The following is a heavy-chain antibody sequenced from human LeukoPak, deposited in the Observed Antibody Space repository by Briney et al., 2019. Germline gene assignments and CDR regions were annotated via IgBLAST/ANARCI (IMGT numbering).Heavy chain of an antibody. CDR1: GGSFSGYY. D-gene: IGHD2-8*01. CDR2: INHSGST. J-gene: IGHJ4*02. V-gene: IGHV4-34*01. CDR3: ARQGGRLMGFDY. Sequence: SETLSLTCAVYGGSFSGYYWSWIRQPPGKGLEWIGEINHSGSTNYNPSLKSRVTISVDTSKNQFSLKLSSVTAADTAVYYCARQGGRLMGFDYWGQGTLVTVSS.